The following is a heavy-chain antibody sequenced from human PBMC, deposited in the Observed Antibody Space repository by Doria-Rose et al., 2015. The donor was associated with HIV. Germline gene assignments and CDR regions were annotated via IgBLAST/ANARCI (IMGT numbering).Heavy chain of an antibody. Sequence: QVTLKESGPVLVKPTETLTLTCTVSGVSLSSPGMGVSWIRQPPGKALEWLANIFSDDERSHKTSLKSRLTISRCSCKSQVVLTMTDMDPVDTATYYCARIKSSRWYHKYYFDFWGQGALVIVSA. V-gene: IGHV2-26*01. CDR3: ARIKSSRWYHKYYFDF. CDR2: IFSDDER. D-gene: IGHD6-13*01. CDR1: GVSLSSPGMG. J-gene: IGHJ4*02.